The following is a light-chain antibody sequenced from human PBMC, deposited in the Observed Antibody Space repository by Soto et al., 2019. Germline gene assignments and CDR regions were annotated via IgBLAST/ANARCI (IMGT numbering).Light chain of an antibody. J-gene: IGKJ1*01. V-gene: IGKV1-5*01. Sequence: IRMTQSPPTLSASVGERVNNTCRSSQSIRHYLALYQQMPGKAPKLLIYGASTLQSGVPSRFSGSGSGTEFTLTISSLQPDDFGTYFCQHHNSYSQTFGQGTKV. CDR2: GAS. CDR3: QHHNSYSQT. CDR1: QSIRHY.